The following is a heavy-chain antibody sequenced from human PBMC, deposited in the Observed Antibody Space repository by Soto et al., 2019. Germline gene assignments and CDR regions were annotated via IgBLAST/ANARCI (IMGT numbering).Heavy chain of an antibody. CDR2: ISAYNGNT. V-gene: IGHV1-18*01. Sequence: ASVKVSCKASGYTFTSYGIIWVRQAPGQGLEWMGWISAYNGNTNYAQKLQGRVTMTTDTSTSTAYMELRSLRSDDTAVYYCARDLEGYDFWSGSPRFDPWGQGTLVTVSS. CDR3: ARDLEGYDFWSGSPRFDP. CDR1: GYTFTSYG. D-gene: IGHD3-3*01. J-gene: IGHJ5*02.